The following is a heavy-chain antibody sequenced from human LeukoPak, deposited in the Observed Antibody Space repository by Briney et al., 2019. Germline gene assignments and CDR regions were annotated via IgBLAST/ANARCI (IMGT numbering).Heavy chain of an antibody. CDR2: ISYDGSNK. V-gene: IGHV3-30*18. CDR1: GFTFTVYG. J-gene: IGHJ4*02. Sequence: TLSLSCAASGFTFTVYGTHGVRQAPGKGPEGVAVISYDGSNKDYAVSVKGRFTIARDNSKNTLYLQMNSLRAEDTAVYYCGKDRLRFGELLLDYWGQGTLVTVSS. D-gene: IGHD3-10*01. CDR3: GKDRLRFGELLLDY.